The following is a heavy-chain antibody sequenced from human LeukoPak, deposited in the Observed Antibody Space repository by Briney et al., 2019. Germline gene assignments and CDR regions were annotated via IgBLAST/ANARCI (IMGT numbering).Heavy chain of an antibody. CDR3: ARANFLYCSSTTCLFDY. CDR2: INPNSGDT. CDR1: GYTFTDCY. V-gene: IGHV1-2*02. Sequence: ASVKVSCKASGYTFTDCYMHWVRQAPGQGFEWMGWINPNSGDTNCAQKFQGRVTMTRDTSISTAHMELSRLRSDDTAVYYCARANFLYCSSTTCLFDYWGQGTLVIVSS. D-gene: IGHD2-2*01. J-gene: IGHJ4*02.